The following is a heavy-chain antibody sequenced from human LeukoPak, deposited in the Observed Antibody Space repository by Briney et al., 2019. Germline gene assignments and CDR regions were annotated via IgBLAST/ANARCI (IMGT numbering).Heavy chain of an antibody. V-gene: IGHV3-48*03. CDR1: GFTFSSYE. D-gene: IGHD7-27*01. J-gene: IGHJ4*02. CDR3: ARDHRWGFDY. Sequence: GGSLRLSCAASGFTFSSYEMNWVRQAPGKGLEWVSYISSGSTIYYADSVKGRFTISTDNAENSLYQQMNSLRTEDTAVYYCARDHRWGFDYWGRGTLVTVSS. CDR2: ISSGSTI.